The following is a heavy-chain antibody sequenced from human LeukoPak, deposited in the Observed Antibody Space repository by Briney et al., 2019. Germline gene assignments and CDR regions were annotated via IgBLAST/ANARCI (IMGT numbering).Heavy chain of an antibody. D-gene: IGHD6-6*01. V-gene: IGHV4-59*01. CDR3: ARFLDSDIAARSIDY. CDR1: GGSFSGYY. Sequence: SETLSLTCAVYGGSFSGYYWSWIRQPPGKGLEWIGYIYYSGSANYNPSLKSRVTISVDTSKNQFSLKLSSVTAADTAVYYCARFLDSDIAARSIDYWGQGTLVTVSS. J-gene: IGHJ4*02. CDR2: IYYSGSA.